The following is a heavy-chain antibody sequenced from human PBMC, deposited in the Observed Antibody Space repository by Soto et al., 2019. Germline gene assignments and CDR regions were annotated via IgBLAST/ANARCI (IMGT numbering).Heavy chain of an antibody. CDR3: FFQAEDGIRDCSTVSAFLLNRSSDL. CDR2: ISYDGSNK. J-gene: IGHJ2*01. D-gene: IGHD3-9*01. Sequence: GKGLEWVAVISYDGSNKFYADSVKGRFTISRDNSKNTLYLQMNSLRAEDTAVYYFFFQAEDGIRDCSTVSAFLLNRSSDL. V-gene: IGHV3-30-3*01.